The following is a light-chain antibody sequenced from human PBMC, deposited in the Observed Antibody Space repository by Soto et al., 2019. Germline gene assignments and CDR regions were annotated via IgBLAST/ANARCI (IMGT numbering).Light chain of an antibody. CDR2: EIT. Sequence: QSALTQPPSASGSPGRSVTIPCTGTSSDVGGDDYVSWFQQLPGKAPKLIIYEITNRPSGVPDRFSASKSGNSASLAVTGLQAEDEADYYCRSFVAGINYWVFGGGTKLTVL. J-gene: IGLJ3*02. V-gene: IGLV2-8*01. CDR1: SSDVGGDDY. CDR3: RSFVAGINYWV.